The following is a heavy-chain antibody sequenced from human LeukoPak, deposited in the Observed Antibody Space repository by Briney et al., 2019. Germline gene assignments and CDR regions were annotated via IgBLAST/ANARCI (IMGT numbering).Heavy chain of an antibody. J-gene: IGHJ4*02. D-gene: IGHD3/OR15-3a*01. V-gene: IGHV4-59*01. Sequence: SETLSLTCTVSGGSISSYYWSWIRQPPGKELEYIGYIYYSGSTNYNPSLKSRVIISVDTSKNQFSLKLSSVTAADTAVYYCARSVFWTGYYHFDYWGQGTLVTVSS. CDR1: GGSISSYY. CDR2: IYYSGST. CDR3: ARSVFWTGYYHFDY.